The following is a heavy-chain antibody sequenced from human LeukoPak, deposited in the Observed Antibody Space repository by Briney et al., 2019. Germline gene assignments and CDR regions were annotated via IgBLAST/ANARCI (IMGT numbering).Heavy chain of an antibody. V-gene: IGHV4-39*01. CDR1: GFTFSSYA. D-gene: IGHD6-6*01. Sequence: GSLRLSCAASGFTFSSYAMSWVRQPPGKGLEWIGIIYYSGSTYYNPSLKSRVTISVDTSRNQFSLKLSSVTAADTAVYYCARRWSSSSIYFDYWGQGTLVTVSS. CDR2: IYYSGST. CDR3: ARRWSSSSIYFDY. J-gene: IGHJ4*02.